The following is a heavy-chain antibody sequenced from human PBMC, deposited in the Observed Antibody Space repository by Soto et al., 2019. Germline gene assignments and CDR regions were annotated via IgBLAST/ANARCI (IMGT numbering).Heavy chain of an antibody. J-gene: IGHJ4*01. Sequence: EVQLVQSGAEVKRPGESLKISCNGSAYTFTNYYIGWVRQVAGKGLEWMGIIYPGDSETTYSPSFQGQVTFSVDKSLNTASVQWSSRKAPDPAIYYCPITRHYHGAAFDSWGHGTLVTVSS. D-gene: IGHD3-10*01. CDR1: AYTFTNYY. CDR3: PITRHYHGAAFDS. CDR2: IYPGDSET. V-gene: IGHV5-51*01.